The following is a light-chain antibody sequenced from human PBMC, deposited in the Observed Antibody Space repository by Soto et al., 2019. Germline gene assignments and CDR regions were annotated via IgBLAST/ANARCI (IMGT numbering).Light chain of an antibody. CDR3: HQYRSSQYT. CDR1: QSVSSIY. J-gene: IGKJ2*01. V-gene: IGKV3-20*01. Sequence: EIVLTQSPGTLSLSPGERATLSCRASQSVSSIYLAWYQQKPGQAPRLLIYGASSRATGIPDRFSGSGSGTVFNLTISRLEPEDFAVYNCHQYRSSQYTFGQGTKLEIK. CDR2: GAS.